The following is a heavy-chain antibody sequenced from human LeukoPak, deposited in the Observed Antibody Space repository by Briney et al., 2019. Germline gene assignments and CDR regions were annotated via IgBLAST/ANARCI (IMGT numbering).Heavy chain of an antibody. J-gene: IGHJ4*02. V-gene: IGHV3-48*03. Sequence: GGSLRLSCAASGFTFSSYEMNWVRRAPGKGLEWVSYISRSGSTMYYADSVKGRFTISRDNAKNSLYLQMNSLRAEDTAVYYCARDNYDSSGYYFDWGQGTLVTVSS. D-gene: IGHD3-22*01. CDR1: GFTFSSYE. CDR3: ARDNYDSSGYYFD. CDR2: ISRSGSTM.